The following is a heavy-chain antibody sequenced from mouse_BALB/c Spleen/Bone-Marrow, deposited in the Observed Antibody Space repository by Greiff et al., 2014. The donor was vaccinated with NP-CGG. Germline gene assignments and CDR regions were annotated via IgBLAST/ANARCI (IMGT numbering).Heavy chain of an antibody. CDR3: ARKNGDY. CDR2: IYPGDGVT. J-gene: IGHJ2*01. Sequence: VQLQQSGAELVRPGSSVKISCKASGYPFSSYWMNWVKQRPGQGLEWIGQIYPGDGVTNYNGKFKGNATLTADKSSSTAYMQLISLTSEDSAVYFCARKNGDYWGQGTTLTVSS. V-gene: IGHV1-80*01. CDR1: GYPFSSYW.